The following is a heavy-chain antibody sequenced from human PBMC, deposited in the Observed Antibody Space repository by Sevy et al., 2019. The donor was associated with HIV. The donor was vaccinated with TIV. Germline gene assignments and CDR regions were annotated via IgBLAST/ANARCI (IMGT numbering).Heavy chain of an antibody. CDR3: APYSRSRGGHFYFGF. V-gene: IGHV4-59*12. D-gene: IGHD6-13*01. CDR1: GGSISSYY. Sequence: SETLSLTCTVSGGSISSYYWSWIRQPPGKGLEWIGYIYYSGSTNYNPSLKSRVTISVDTSKNQFSLKLSSVTAAGTAVYYLAPYSRSRGGHFYFGFRGPGTLVT. CDR2: IYYSGST. J-gene: IGHJ4*01.